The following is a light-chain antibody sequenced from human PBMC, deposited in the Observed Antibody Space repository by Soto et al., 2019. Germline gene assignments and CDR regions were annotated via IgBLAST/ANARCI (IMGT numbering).Light chain of an antibody. V-gene: IGLV2-11*01. CDR1: SSDVGGYNY. CDR2: DVS. Sequence: QSALTQPRPGSGSPGQSVTISCTGTSSDVGGYNYVSWYQQHPGKAPTLMIYDVSKRPSGVPDRFSGSKSGNTASLTISGLQAEDEADYYCCSYAGSSYVFGTGTKVTVL. CDR3: CSYAGSSYV. J-gene: IGLJ1*01.